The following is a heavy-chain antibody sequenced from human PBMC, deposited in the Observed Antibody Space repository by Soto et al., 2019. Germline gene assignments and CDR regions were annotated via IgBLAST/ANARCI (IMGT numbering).Heavy chain of an antibody. CDR3: ARDAGLGMNY. CDR1: GFTFSSYS. V-gene: IGHV3-48*01. CDR2: ISSSSSTI. Sequence: EVQLVESGGGLVQPGGSLRLSCAASGFTFSSYSMNWVRQAPGKGLEWVSYISSSSSTIYYADSVKGRFTISRDNAKNSLYLQMNSLRAEDTAVYYCARDAGLGMNYWGQGTLVTVSS. D-gene: IGHD3-16*01. J-gene: IGHJ4*02.